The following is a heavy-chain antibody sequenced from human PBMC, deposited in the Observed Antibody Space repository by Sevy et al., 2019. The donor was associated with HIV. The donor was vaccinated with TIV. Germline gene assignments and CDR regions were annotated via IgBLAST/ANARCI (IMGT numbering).Heavy chain of an antibody. J-gene: IGHJ4*02. CDR1: GFTFSDYH. D-gene: IGHD6-13*01. CDR3: ARPYSSKWYYFGY. CDR2: ISSSGNTI. Sequence: GESLKISCAASGFTFSDYHMSWIRQAPGKGLEWVSYISSSGNTIYYADSVKGRFTISRDNAKNSLYLLMNSLRAEDTAVYYCARPYSSKWYYFGYWGQGTLVTVSS. V-gene: IGHV3-11*01.